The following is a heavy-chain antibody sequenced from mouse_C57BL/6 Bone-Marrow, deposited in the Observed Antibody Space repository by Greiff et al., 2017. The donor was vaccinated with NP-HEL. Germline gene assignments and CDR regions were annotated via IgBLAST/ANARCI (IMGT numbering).Heavy chain of an antibody. CDR1: GYTFTSYW. CDR3: AIEGDYYGSSYAMDY. V-gene: IGHV1-74*01. CDR2: IHPSDSVT. J-gene: IGHJ4*01. Sequence: VQLQQPGAELVKPGASVKVSCKASGYTFTSYWMHWVQHRPGQGLVWLGRIHPSDSVTNYNQKFKGKATLTVDKSSSTAYMKLSSLASEDTEVYYCAIEGDYYGSSYAMDYWGQGTSVTVSS. D-gene: IGHD1-1*01.